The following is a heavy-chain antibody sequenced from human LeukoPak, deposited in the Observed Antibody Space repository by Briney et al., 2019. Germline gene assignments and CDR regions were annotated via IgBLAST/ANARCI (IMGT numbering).Heavy chain of an antibody. V-gene: IGHV1-69*04. J-gene: IGHJ4*02. D-gene: IGHD5-24*01. CDR1: GGTLTSYA. Sequence: SVKLSCKASGGTLTSYAISWVRQAPGQGLEWMGRIIPIFGIANYSQKFQGRVTITADKSTSTAYMELSSLRSEDTAVYYCAGGERGWLQFNWGQGTLVTVSS. CDR2: IIPIFGIA. CDR3: AGGERGWLQFN.